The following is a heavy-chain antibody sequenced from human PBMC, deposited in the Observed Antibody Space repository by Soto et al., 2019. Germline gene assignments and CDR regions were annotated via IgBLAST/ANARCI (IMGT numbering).Heavy chain of an antibody. J-gene: IGHJ5*01. CDR2: FYYSGNT. Sequence: SETLSLTCTVSGGSISSYYWRWIRQPPGKGLEWIGYFYYSGNTNYNPSLKCRVTISVETSRNQFSLKLSSVTAADTAMYYCAREAGVRYPFGSWGQGTLVTVAS. D-gene: IGHD3-9*01. CDR3: AREAGVRYPFGS. V-gene: IGHV4-59*01. CDR1: GGSISSYY.